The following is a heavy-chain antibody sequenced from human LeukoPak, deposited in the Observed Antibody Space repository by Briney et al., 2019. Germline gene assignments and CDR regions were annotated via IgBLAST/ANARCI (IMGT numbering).Heavy chain of an antibody. CDR2: ISGSGGST. D-gene: IGHD1-1*01. J-gene: IGHJ5*02. Sequence: GGSLRLSCAASGFTFSSYAMSWVRQAPGKGLEWVSAISGSGGSTYYADSVKGRFTISRDNSKNTLYLQMNSLRADDSAVYYCAKDPSPVGHATGTYYPAWGKGPLV. CDR1: GFTFSSYA. V-gene: IGHV3-23*01. CDR3: AKDPSPVGHATGTYYPA.